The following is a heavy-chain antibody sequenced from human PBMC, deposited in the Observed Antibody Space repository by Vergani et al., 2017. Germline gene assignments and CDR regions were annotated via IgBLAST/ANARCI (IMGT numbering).Heavy chain of an antibody. D-gene: IGHD3-16*01. CDR2: VSVSGST. CDR1: GGSITNSY. CDR3: ARGTPVMAF. J-gene: IGHJ4*02. Sequence: QVPLQESGPGLVNPSETLSLTCSVSGGSITNSYWSWIRQAAGKGLEWIGRVSVSGSTASNASLRSRVTMSIDTSTNQFSLKLTCVTAADTAIYYCARGTPVMAFGGKGSLVTVSS. V-gene: IGHV4-4*07.